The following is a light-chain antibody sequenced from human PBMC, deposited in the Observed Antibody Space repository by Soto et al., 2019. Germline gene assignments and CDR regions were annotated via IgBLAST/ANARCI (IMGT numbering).Light chain of an antibody. J-gene: IGLJ1*01. Sequence: QSALTQPPSMSGSPGQSVAISCTGTSSDVGGSNGVSWYQQPPGTAPKLIIYDVSNRPSGVPDRFSGSKSGNTASLIISGLQAEDEGDYYCSSYTSSSTYVFGTGTKLTVL. CDR3: SSYTSSSTYV. CDR2: DVS. CDR1: SSDVGGSNG. V-gene: IGLV2-18*02.